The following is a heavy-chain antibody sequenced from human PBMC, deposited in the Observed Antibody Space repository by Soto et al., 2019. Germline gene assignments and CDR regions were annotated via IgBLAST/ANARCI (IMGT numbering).Heavy chain of an antibody. Sequence: QVQLQESGPGLVKPSETLSLTCTVSGGSISSYYWSWIRQPPGKGLEWIGYIYYSGSTNYNPSLKSQVTISVDTSKNQFSLKLSSVTAADTAVYYCARRGMGVHNLIDYWGQGTLVTVSS. CDR3: ARRGMGVHNLIDY. V-gene: IGHV4-59*08. J-gene: IGHJ4*02. D-gene: IGHD1-26*01. CDR2: IYYSGST. CDR1: GGSISSYY.